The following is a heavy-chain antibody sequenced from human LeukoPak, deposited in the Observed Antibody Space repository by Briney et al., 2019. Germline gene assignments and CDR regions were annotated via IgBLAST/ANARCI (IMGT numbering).Heavy chain of an antibody. CDR3: ARDRSGISKAFDI. J-gene: IGHJ3*02. D-gene: IGHD1-26*01. V-gene: IGHV1-2*02. CDR1: RYTFTGYY. CDR2: INPNSGGT. Sequence: GASVKVSCKASRYTFTGYYMHWVRQAPGQGLEWMGWINPNSGGTNYAQKFQGRVTMTRDTSISTAYMELSRLTSDDTAVYYCARDRSGISKAFDIWGQGTMVTVSS.